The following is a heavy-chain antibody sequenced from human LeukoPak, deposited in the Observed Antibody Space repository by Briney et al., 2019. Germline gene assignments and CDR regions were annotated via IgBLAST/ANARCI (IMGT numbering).Heavy chain of an antibody. CDR1: GGSISSGDYY. CDR3: ARVAVITGTKRFNWFDP. CDR2: IYYSGST. J-gene: IGHJ5*02. D-gene: IGHD1/OR15-1a*01. Sequence: SQTLSLTCTVSGGSISSGDYYWSWIRQPPGKGLEWIGYIYYSGSTYYNPSLKSRVTISVDTSKNQFSLKLSSVTAADTAVYYCARVAVITGTKRFNWFDPWGQGTLVTVPS. V-gene: IGHV4-30-4*08.